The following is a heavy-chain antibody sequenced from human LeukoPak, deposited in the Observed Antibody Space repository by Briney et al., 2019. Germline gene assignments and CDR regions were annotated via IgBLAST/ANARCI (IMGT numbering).Heavy chain of an antibody. CDR1: GGTFSSYA. CDR3: AREWEYGGNPY. Sequence: ASVKVSCKASGGTFSSYAISWVRQAPGQGLEWMGRIIPILGIANYAQKFQGRVTITADKSTSTAYMELSSLRSEDTAVYYCAREWEYGGNPYWGQGTLVTVSS. V-gene: IGHV1-69*04. CDR2: IIPILGIA. D-gene: IGHD4-23*01. J-gene: IGHJ4*02.